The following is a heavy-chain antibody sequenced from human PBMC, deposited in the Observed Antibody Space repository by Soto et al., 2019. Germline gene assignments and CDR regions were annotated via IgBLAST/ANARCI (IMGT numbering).Heavy chain of an antibody. J-gene: IGHJ6*03. Sequence: SETLSLTCTVSGGSISSYYWSWIRQPPGKGLEWIGYIYYSGSTNYNPSLKSRVTISVDTSKNQFSLKLSSVTAADTAVYYCARGITIFGVVIIQPYYYYMDVWGKGTTVTVSS. CDR1: GGSISSYY. V-gene: IGHV4-59*08. D-gene: IGHD3-3*01. CDR2: IYYSGST. CDR3: ARGITIFGVVIIQPYYYYMDV.